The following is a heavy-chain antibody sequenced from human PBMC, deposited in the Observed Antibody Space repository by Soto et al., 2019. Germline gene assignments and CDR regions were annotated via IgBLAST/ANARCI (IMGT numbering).Heavy chain of an antibody. D-gene: IGHD2-15*01. J-gene: IGHJ4*02. V-gene: IGHV3-23*01. CDR2: ISDSGGIT. CDR3: AKDINVRYCSGGNCYPSDS. CDR1: GFPFSSNA. Sequence: GGSLRLSCAASGFPFSSNAMSWVRQAPGKGLEWVSAISDSGGITYYADSVKGRFTISRDNSKNTVYLQMNSLRAEDTAVYYSAKDINVRYCSGGNCYPSDSWGQGTLVTVSS.